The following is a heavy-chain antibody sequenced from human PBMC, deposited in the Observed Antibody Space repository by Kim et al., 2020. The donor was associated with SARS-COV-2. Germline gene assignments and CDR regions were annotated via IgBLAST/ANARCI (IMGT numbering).Heavy chain of an antibody. D-gene: IGHD3-3*01. CDR2: IRSKAYGGTT. CDR1: GFTFGDYA. Sequence: GGSLRLSCTASGFTFGDYAMSWVRQAPGKGLEWVGFIRSKAYGGTTEYAASVKRRFTISRDDSKSIAYLQMNSLKTEDTAVYYCTRDDFWSGYYAYWGQGTLVTVSS. CDR3: TRDDFWSGYYAY. V-gene: IGHV3-49*04. J-gene: IGHJ4*02.